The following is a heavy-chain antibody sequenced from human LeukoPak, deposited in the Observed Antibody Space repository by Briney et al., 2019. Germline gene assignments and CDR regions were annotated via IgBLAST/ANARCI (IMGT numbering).Heavy chain of an antibody. J-gene: IGHJ4*02. CDR2: ISGSGGST. Sequence: PGGSLRLSCAASGFTFNTYAMSWVRQAPGKGLEWVSVISGSGGSTYYADSVKGRFTISRDNSKNTLHLQMNSLRAEDTAVYYCAKVSGSYSGYWGQGTLVTVSS. D-gene: IGHD1-26*01. CDR3: AKVSGSYSGY. V-gene: IGHV3-23*01. CDR1: GFTFNTYA.